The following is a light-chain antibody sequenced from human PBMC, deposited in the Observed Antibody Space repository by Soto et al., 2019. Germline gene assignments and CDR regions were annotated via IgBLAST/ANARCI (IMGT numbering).Light chain of an antibody. CDR2: GAS. CDR1: QSVSSNF. J-gene: IGKJ1*01. Sequence: IGLTQSPGTLSLSPGERATLSCRASQSVSSNFLTWYQQKPGQPPRLLIYGASSRATGIPDRFSGSGSGTDFTLTISRLEPEDFAVYYCQQFGRSPSFGQGTKVEIK. V-gene: IGKV3-20*01. CDR3: QQFGRSPS.